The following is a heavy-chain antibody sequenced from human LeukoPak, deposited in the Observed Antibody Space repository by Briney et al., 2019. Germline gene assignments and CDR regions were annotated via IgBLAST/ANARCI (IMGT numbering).Heavy chain of an antibody. Sequence: GGSLRLSCEASGFTFSTYTVNWVRQAPGKGLEWVSSIASDTTYMKYADSVKGRFSVSRDNAKNSVFLAMKSLRADDAAVYFCARDYYDSSASATFDYWGRGTLVTVSS. CDR3: ARDYYDSSASATFDY. CDR2: IASDTTYM. V-gene: IGHV3-21*06. J-gene: IGHJ4*02. D-gene: IGHD3-22*01. CDR1: GFTFSTYT.